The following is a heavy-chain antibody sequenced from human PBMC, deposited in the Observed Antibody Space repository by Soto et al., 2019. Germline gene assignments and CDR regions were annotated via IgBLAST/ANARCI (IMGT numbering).Heavy chain of an antibody. V-gene: IGHV5-51*01. CDR1: GYSFTSYW. Sequence: GESLKISCKGSGYSFTSYWIGWVRQMPGKGLEWMGIIYPGDSDTRYSPSFQGQVTISADKSISTAYLQWSSLKASDTAMYYCARLDDSSGYSSYYYGMDVWGQGTTVTV. CDR2: IYPGDSDT. D-gene: IGHD3-22*01. J-gene: IGHJ6*02. CDR3: ARLDDSSGYSSYYYGMDV.